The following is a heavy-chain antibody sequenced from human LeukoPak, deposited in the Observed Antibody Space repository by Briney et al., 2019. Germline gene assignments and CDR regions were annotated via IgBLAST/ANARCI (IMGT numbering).Heavy chain of an antibody. Sequence: TGGSLRLSCVASGFRFSNYWMSWVRQAPGKGLEWVANIKQDGSDRYYVDSVKGRFTISRDNAKNSLYLQMNSLRVEDTAVYYCARDYGSGATHDYWGLGTLVTVSS. J-gene: IGHJ4*02. CDR2: IKQDGSDR. CDR1: GFRFSNYW. CDR3: ARDYGSGATHDY. V-gene: IGHV3-7*01. D-gene: IGHD3-10*01.